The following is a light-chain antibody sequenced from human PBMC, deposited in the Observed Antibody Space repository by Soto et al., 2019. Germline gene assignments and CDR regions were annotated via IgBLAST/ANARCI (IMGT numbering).Light chain of an antibody. CDR3: SSYAGSNNVV. CDR1: SSDVGGYNY. V-gene: IGLV2-8*01. Sequence: QSALTQPPSASGSPGQSVTISCTGTSSDVGGYNYVSWYQQHPGKAPKVMIYEVNKRPSGVPDRFSGSKSGNTASLTVSGLQADDEGDYYCSSYAGSNNVVFGTGTKVTVL. J-gene: IGLJ1*01. CDR2: EVN.